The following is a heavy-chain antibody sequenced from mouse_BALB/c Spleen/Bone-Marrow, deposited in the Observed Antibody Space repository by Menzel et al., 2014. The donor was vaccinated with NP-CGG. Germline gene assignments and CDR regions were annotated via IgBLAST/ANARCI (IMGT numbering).Heavy chain of an antibody. CDR1: GYAFSSYW. J-gene: IGHJ4*01. V-gene: IGHV1-80*01. D-gene: IGHD1-1*01. CDR3: ARWITTVVAPYVMDY. CDR2: IYPGDGDT. Sequence: QVQLQQPGAELVGPGSSVKISCKASGYAFSSYWMNWVKQRPGQGLEWIGQIYPGDGDTNYNGKFKGKATLTADKSSSTAYMQLSSLTSEDSAVYFCARWITTVVAPYVMDYWGQGTSVTVSS.